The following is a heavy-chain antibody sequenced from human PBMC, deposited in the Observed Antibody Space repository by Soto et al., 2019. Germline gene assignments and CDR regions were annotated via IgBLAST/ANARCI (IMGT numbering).Heavy chain of an antibody. CDR3: AKGQSSSWLPWYFDY. Sequence: EVQLLESGGGLVQPGGSLRLSCAASGFTFSSYAMSWVRQAPGKGLEWVSAISGSGGSTYYADSVKCRFTISRDNSKNPLYLQMNSLRAEDTAVYYCAKGQSSSWLPWYFDYWGQGTLVTVSS. D-gene: IGHD6-13*01. V-gene: IGHV3-23*01. J-gene: IGHJ4*02. CDR2: ISGSGGST. CDR1: GFTFSSYA.